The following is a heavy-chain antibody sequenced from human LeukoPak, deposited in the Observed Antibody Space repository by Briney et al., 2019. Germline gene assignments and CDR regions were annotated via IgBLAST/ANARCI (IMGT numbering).Heavy chain of an antibody. J-gene: IGHJ4*02. CDR3: ARDYYDSSGLPRLMLAYYFDY. CDR1: GYTFTGYY. V-gene: IGHV1-2*02. Sequence: GASVKVSCKASGYTFTGYYMHWVRQAPGQGLEWMGWINPNSGGTNYAQKLQGRVTMTRDTSISTAYMELSRLRSDDTAVYYCARDYYDSSGLPRLMLAYYFDYWGRGTLVTVSS. D-gene: IGHD3-22*01. CDR2: INPNSGGT.